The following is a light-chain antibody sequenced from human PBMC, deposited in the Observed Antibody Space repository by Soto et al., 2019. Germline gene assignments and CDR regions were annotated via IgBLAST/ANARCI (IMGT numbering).Light chain of an antibody. CDR1: QRVSSY. CDR2: GGY. CDR3: QQSSNWPWIT. Sequence: VLTQSPATLSLSPGDRATLSCRASQRVSSYIAWYQQKPGQSPRLITYGGYARATGIPARFSGGGSGAEYTLTISSLEAEDFAVSYYQQSSNWPWITFGQGTRLDIK. V-gene: IGKV3-11*01. J-gene: IGKJ5*01.